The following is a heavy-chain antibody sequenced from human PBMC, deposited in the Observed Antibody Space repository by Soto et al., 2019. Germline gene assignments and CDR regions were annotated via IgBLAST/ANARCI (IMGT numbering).Heavy chain of an antibody. J-gene: IGHJ4*02. CDR1: GLTFSSYW. CDR3: GRAPECQCLLGFDY. CDR2: ISTDGSVT. V-gene: IGHV3-74*01. Sequence: EVQLVESGGGLVQPGGSLRLSCAASGLTFSSYWMHWVRQAPGKGLVWVSRISTDGSVTTYADSVKGRFTISRDNAKNTAYLQMKRLGTGDTAVYYFGRAPECQCLLGFDYWGQGTLVTVSP. D-gene: IGHD3-16*01.